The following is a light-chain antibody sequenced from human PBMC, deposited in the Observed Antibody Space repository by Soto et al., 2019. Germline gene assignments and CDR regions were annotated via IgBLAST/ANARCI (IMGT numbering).Light chain of an antibody. V-gene: IGLV2-8*01. CDR3: SSFTASNSYV. J-gene: IGLJ1*01. CDR1: GSDIGAYYL. CDR2: EVN. Sequence: QSVLTQPPSASGSPGQSVTISCTGTGSDIGAYYLVSWYQQHPGKAPKLMIYEVNKRPSGVPDRFSGSRSGNTASLTISSLRPEDEADYFCSSFTASNSYVLGTGTKLTVL.